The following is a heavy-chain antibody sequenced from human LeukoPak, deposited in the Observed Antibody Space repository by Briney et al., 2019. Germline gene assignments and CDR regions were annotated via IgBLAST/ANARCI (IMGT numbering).Heavy chain of an antibody. D-gene: IGHD6-13*01. CDR3: ARSLTGTAAAAAVGVIDY. CDR1: GGSFSGYY. CDR2: INHSGST. V-gene: IGHV4-34*01. J-gene: IGHJ4*02. Sequence: SETLSLTCAVYGGSFSGYYWSWIRQPPGKGLEWIGEINHSGSTNYNPSLKSRVTISVDTSKNQFSLKLSSVTAADTAVYYCARSLTGTAAAAAVGVIDYWGQGTLVTVSS.